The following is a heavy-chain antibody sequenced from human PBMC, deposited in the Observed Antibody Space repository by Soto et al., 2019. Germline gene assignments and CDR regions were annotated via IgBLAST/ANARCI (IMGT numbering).Heavy chain of an antibody. CDR2: IWYDGSNK. CDR1: GFSFSSYG. CDR3: ARDTTAAGFYH. J-gene: IGHJ5*02. V-gene: IGHV3-33*01. Sequence: QVQLVESGGGVVQPGRSLRLSCAASGFSFSSYGMHWVRQAPGKGLEWVAVIWYDGSNKYYADSVRGRFTISRDNSKNTVYLQMNSLRADDTAVYYSARDTTAAGFYHWGQGTLVTVSS. D-gene: IGHD6-13*01.